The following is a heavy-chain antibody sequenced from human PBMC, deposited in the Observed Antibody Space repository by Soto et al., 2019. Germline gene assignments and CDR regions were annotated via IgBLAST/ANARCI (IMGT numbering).Heavy chain of an antibody. CDR3: ARDRPARASGYPLSPPYYYYVMDV. J-gene: IGHJ6*02. D-gene: IGHD5-12*01. Sequence: PSETLSFTCTVSGGSISSYCWSWIRQPPGKGTEWIGYIYYNGSTNYNPSLKSRVTISVDTSKNQFSLKLSSVTAADTAVYYCARDRPARASGYPLSPPYYYYVMDVWGQGTTVTVSS. CDR2: IYYNGST. CDR1: GGSISSYC. V-gene: IGHV4-59*01.